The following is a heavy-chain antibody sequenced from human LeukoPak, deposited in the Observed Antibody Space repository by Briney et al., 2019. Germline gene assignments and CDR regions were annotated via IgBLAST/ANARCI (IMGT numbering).Heavy chain of an antibody. CDR3: AKDVLWFGDGYYMDV. V-gene: IGHV3-74*01. J-gene: IGHJ6*03. CDR2: INTDGSTT. D-gene: IGHD3-10*01. Sequence: GGSLRLSCAASGFTFSSYWMHWVRQAPGKGLVWVSRINTDGSTTNYADSVKGRFTISRDNAKNTLYLQMNSLRAEDTAVYYCAKDVLWFGDGYYMDVWGKGTTVTISS. CDR1: GFTFSSYW.